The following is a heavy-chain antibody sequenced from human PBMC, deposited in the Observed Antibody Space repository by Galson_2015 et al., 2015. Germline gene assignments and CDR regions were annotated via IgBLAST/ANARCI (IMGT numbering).Heavy chain of an antibody. CDR1: GFTFGDYA. V-gene: IGHV3-49*03. Sequence: SLRLSCAASGFTFGDYAMSWFRQAPGKGLEWVGFIRSKAYGGTTEYAASVKGRFTISRDDSKSIAYLQMNSLKTEDTAVYYCTRDGGSGWYFEHYFDYWGQGTLVTVSS. D-gene: IGHD6-19*01. CDR3: TRDGGSGWYFEHYFDY. CDR2: IRSKAYGGTT. J-gene: IGHJ4*02.